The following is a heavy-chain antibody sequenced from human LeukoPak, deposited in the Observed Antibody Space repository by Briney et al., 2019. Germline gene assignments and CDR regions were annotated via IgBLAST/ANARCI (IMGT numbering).Heavy chain of an antibody. D-gene: IGHD2-15*01. Sequence: SETLSLTCAVHGESFSAYFWSWIREVHGRGLEWIGEIDHRGISNYNPSLKSRATILVDTSNNRFSLSLASVTAADTATYYCASRSLTLAAARCFDDWGQGTVVTVSS. CDR2: IDHRGIS. CDR1: GESFSAYF. V-gene: IGHV4-34*01. CDR3: ASRSLTLAAARCFDD. J-gene: IGHJ4*03.